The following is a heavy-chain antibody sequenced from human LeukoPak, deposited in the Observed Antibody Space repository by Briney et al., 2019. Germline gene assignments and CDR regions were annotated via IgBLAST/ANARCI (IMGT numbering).Heavy chain of an antibody. CDR1: GGSFSGYY. J-gene: IGHJ5*02. V-gene: IGHV4-34*01. CDR3: ARHRRRLIAAAGTHWFDP. Sequence: PSETLSLTSAVYGGSFSGYYWSWIRQPPGKGLEWIGEINHSGSTNYNPSLKSRVTISVDTSKNQFSLKLSSVTAADTAVYYCARHRRRLIAAAGTHWFDPWGQGTLVTVSS. CDR2: INHSGST. D-gene: IGHD6-13*01.